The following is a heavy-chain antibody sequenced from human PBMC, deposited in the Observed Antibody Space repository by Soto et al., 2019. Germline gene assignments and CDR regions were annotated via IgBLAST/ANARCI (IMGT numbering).Heavy chain of an antibody. CDR1: GFPFTDDW. V-gene: IGHV3-15*01. J-gene: IGHJ6*02. Sequence: EVQLLESGGGLVKPGGSLRLSCTASGFPFTDDWMNWVRQAPGQGLEWVGRIKSKADGGTNEFATLLQGRINIRRVNSKNTQYMKMFSLKIEGTAMYYCATAPPYYYYSSGYYYNPYGVEVCGEGTTVIVS. D-gene: IGHD3-22*01. CDR2: IKSKADGGTN. CDR3: ATAPPYYYYSSGYYYNPYGVEV.